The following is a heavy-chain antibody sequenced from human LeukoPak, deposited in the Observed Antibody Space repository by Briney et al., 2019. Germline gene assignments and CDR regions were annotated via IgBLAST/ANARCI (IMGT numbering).Heavy chain of an antibody. V-gene: IGHV1-69*05. CDR1: GGTFSSYA. CDR3: ASRNFYDSSGYFDY. J-gene: IGHJ4*02. D-gene: IGHD3-22*01. Sequence: SVKVSCKASGGTFSSYAISWVRQAPGQGLEWMGGIIPIFGTANYAQKFQGRVRITTDESTSTAYMELSSLRSEDTAVYYCASRNFYDSSGYFDYWGQGTLVTVSS. CDR2: IIPIFGTA.